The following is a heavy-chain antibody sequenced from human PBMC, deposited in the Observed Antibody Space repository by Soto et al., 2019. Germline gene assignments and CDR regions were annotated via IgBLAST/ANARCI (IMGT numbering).Heavy chain of an antibody. CDR1: GGSVSSGSYY. CDR3: ARVPYRSVAARPNNWFDP. CDR2: IYYSGST. D-gene: IGHD6-6*01. J-gene: IGHJ5*02. Sequence: SETLSLTCTVSGGSVSSGSYYWSWIRQPPGKGLEWIGYIYYSGSTNYNPSLKSRVTISVDTSKNQFSLKLSSVTAADTAVYYCARVPYRSVAARPNNWFDPWGQGTLVTVS. V-gene: IGHV4-61*01.